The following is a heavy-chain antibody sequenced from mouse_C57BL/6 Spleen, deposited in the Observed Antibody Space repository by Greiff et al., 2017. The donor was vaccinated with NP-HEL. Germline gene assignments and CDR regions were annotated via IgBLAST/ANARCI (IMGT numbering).Heavy chain of an antibody. Sequence: QVQLQQPGAELVRPGSSVKLSCKASGYTFTSYWMDWVKQRPGQGLEWIGNIYPSDSETHYNQKFKDKATLTVDKSSSTAYMQLSSLTSEDSAVYYCARGLDALLRGDYWGQGTTLTVSS. CDR2: IYPSDSET. J-gene: IGHJ2*01. V-gene: IGHV1-61*01. D-gene: IGHD1-1*01. CDR1: GYTFTSYW. CDR3: ARGLDALLRGDY.